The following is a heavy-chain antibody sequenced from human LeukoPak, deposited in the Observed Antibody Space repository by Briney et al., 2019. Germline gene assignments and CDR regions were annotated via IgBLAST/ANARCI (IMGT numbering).Heavy chain of an antibody. D-gene: IGHD2-15*01. V-gene: IGHV4-59*12. CDR2: IFYSGSY. Sequence: SETLSLTCTVAGAFISSYYWSWIRQPPGKGMEWIGYIFYSGSYNYNPSLKRRVTISVDTSKNQFSLKRSSVNAADTAVYYCARSVVVVAATVGWFDPWGQGTVDTVFS. J-gene: IGHJ5*02. CDR1: GAFISSYY. CDR3: ARSVVVVAATVGWFDP.